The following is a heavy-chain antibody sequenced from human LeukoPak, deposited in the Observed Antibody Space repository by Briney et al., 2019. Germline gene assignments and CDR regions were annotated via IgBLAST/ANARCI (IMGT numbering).Heavy chain of an antibody. CDR3: ARDLYDYGGMYYFDY. CDR1: GFTFSSYS. D-gene: IGHD4-23*01. J-gene: IGHJ4*02. Sequence: GGSLRLSCAASGFTFSSYSMNWVRQAPGKGLEWVSSISSSSSYIYYADSVKGRFTISRDNSKNTLYLQMNSLRAEDTAVYYCARDLYDYGGMYYFDYWGQGTLVTVSS. V-gene: IGHV3-21*01. CDR2: ISSSSSYI.